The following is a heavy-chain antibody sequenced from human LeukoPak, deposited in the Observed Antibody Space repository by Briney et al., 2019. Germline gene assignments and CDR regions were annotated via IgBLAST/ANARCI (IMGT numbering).Heavy chain of an antibody. CDR3: ARDYSKTYYYDSSGYYYEFSAFDI. Sequence: ASVKVSCKASGYTFTGYYMHWVRQAPGQGLEWMGWISPNSGGTNYAQKFQGRVTMTRDTSISTAYMELSRLRSDDTAVYYCARDYSKTYYYDSSGYYYEFSAFDIWGQGTMVTVSS. V-gene: IGHV1-2*02. D-gene: IGHD3-22*01. J-gene: IGHJ3*02. CDR1: GYTFTGYY. CDR2: ISPNSGGT.